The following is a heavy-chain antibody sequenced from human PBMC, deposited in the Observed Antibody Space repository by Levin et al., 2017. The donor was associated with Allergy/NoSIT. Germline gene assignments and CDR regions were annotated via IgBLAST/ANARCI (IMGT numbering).Heavy chain of an antibody. CDR3: ARSQSKRTYYYDSSGYYT. Sequence: SETLSLTCAVYGGSFSGYYWSWIRQPPGKGLEWIGEINHSGSTNYNPSLKSRVTISVDTSKNQFSLKLSSVTAADTAVYYCARSQSKRTYYYDSSGYYTWGQGTLVTVSS. J-gene: IGHJ5*02. V-gene: IGHV4-34*01. CDR2: INHSGST. D-gene: IGHD3-22*01. CDR1: GGSFSGYY.